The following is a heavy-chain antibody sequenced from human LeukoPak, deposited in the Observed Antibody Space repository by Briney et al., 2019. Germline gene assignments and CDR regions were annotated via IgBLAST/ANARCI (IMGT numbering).Heavy chain of an antibody. CDR1: GYTFTSYG. D-gene: IGHD6-19*01. CDR2: ISAYNGNT. CDR3: ARDLDSSGWYLGGKYGMDV. Sequence: ASVKVSCKASGYTFTSYGISWVRQAPGQGLEWMGWISAYNGNTNYAQKLQGRVTMTTDTSTSTAYMELRSLRSDDTAVYYCARDLDSSGWYLGGKYGMDVWGQGTTVTVSS. J-gene: IGHJ6*02. V-gene: IGHV1-18*01.